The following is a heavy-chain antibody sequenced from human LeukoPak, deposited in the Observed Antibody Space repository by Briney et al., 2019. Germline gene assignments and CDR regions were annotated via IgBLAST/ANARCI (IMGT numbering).Heavy chain of an antibody. CDR2: INHSGST. Sequence: SETLSLTCAVYGGSFSGYYWSWIRQPPGKGLEWIGEINHSGSTNYNPSLKSRVTISVDTSKNQFSLKLSSVTAADTAVYYCARSLGYCTNGVCYGLPRYWGQGTLVTVSS. CDR1: GGSFSGYY. CDR3: ARSLGYCTNGVCYGLPRY. V-gene: IGHV4-34*01. J-gene: IGHJ4*02. D-gene: IGHD2-8*01.